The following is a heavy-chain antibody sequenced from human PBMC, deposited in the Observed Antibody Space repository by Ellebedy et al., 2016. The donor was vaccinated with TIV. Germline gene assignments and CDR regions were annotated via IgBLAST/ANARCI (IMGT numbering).Heavy chain of an antibody. CDR1: GFSFSNYG. CDR2: KRFDGRNE. J-gene: IGHJ4*02. Sequence: PGGSLRLSCVASGFSFSNYGMHWVRQAPGKGLEWVAFKRFDGRNEYNGDSVKDRFFISRDVSKNTLFLQMNRLRAEDTATYYCTRETNPSPGAVAGTGFDCWGQGALVIVSS. V-gene: IGHV3-30*02. D-gene: IGHD6-19*01. CDR3: TRETNPSPGAVAGTGFDC.